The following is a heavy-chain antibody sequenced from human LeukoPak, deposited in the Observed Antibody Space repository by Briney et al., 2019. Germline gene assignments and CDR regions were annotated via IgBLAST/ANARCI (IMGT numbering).Heavy chain of an antibody. V-gene: IGHV3-73*01. J-gene: IGHJ6*02. CDR1: GFTFSGSA. CDR2: IRSKVNGYAT. Sequence: GGSLRLSCAASGFTFSGSAIHWVRQVSGKGLEWVGRIRSKVNGYATAYATSVQGRFTFSRDDSKNTAYLQMNSLKIEDTAIYYCTGGQMDYYGMDVWGRGTTVTVSS. CDR3: TGGQMDYYGMDV. D-gene: IGHD4-23*01.